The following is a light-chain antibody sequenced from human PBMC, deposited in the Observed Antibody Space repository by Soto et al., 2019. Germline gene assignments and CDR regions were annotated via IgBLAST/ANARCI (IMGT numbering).Light chain of an antibody. CDR2: SNN. V-gene: IGLV1-44*01. Sequence: SVLPQPPSASGTPGQMVTISCSGSSSNIGSNTVNWYQQLPGTAPKLLIYSNNQRPSGVPDRFSGSKSGTSASLAISGLQSEDEADYYCAAWGDSLNGYVFGTGTKVTVL. J-gene: IGLJ1*01. CDR3: AAWGDSLNGYV. CDR1: SSNIGSNT.